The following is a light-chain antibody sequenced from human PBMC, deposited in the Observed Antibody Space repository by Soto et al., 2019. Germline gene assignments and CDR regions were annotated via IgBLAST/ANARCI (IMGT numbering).Light chain of an antibody. Sequence: DFQMTQSPSSLSASVGDRVTITCRASQEISDHLAWYQHKPGKVPKLLIYEASTLQSGVTSRFSGGDSGTDFTLTISSLQPEDVATYYCQKYNSTPRTFGQGTKVELK. J-gene: IGKJ1*01. CDR1: QEISDH. CDR3: QKYNSTPRT. V-gene: IGKV1-27*01. CDR2: EAS.